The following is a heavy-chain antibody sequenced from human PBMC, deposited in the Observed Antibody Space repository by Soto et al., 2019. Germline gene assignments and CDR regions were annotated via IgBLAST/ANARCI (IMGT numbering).Heavy chain of an antibody. V-gene: IGHV3-74*01. CDR2: IDKVGTDS. CDR1: EFTFSGRS. D-gene: IGHD3-10*01. CDR3: ARGWFGPEV. J-gene: IGHJ6*03. Sequence: EVQLVESGGGLVQRGGSLRLSCAASEFTFSGRSVHWGRQAPGKRLVWVSGIDKVGTDSTYADSVMGLFTSSRDNAKNTVYLQMNSLCVEDTTVYYGARGWFGPEVRGKWTTVTVS.